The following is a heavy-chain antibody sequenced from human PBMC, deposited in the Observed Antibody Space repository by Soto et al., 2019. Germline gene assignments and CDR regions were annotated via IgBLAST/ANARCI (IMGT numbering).Heavy chain of an antibody. V-gene: IGHV4-59*08. D-gene: IGHD7-27*01. Sequence: SETLSLTCTVSGGSISSYYWSWIRQPPGKGLEWIGYIYYSGSTNYNPSLKSRVTISVDTSKNQFSLKRSSVTAADTAVYYCARPLTGNDAFDIWGQGTMVTVSS. CDR1: GGSISSYY. J-gene: IGHJ3*02. CDR2: IYYSGST. CDR3: ARPLTGNDAFDI.